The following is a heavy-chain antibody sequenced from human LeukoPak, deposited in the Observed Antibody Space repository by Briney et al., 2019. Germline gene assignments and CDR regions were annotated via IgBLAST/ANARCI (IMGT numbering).Heavy chain of an antibody. V-gene: IGHV4-31*03. Sequence: SETLSLTCTVSGGSISSGGYYWSWIRQHPGKGLEWIGYIYYSGSTYYNPSLKSRFTISVDTSKNQFSLKLSSVTAADTAVYYCARARLGYCSGGSCYSTYYGMDVWGKGTTVTVSS. CDR1: GGSISSGGYY. CDR2: IYYSGST. J-gene: IGHJ6*04. D-gene: IGHD2-15*01. CDR3: ARARLGYCSGGSCYSTYYGMDV.